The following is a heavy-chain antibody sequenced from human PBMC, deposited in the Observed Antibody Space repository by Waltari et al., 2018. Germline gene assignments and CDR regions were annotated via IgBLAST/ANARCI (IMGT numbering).Heavy chain of an antibody. Sequence: EVQLVESGGGLVQPGGSLRLSCAGSGFTFSTYAMSWVRQAPGKGLEWVSGISGRGGTTAYADSMKGRFTISRDNSKNTLYLQMNSLRAEDTAVYYCAKDRSSSSSFDYWGQGTLVTVSS. CDR1: GFTFSTYA. CDR3: AKDRSSSSSFDY. D-gene: IGHD6-6*01. CDR2: ISGRGGTT. J-gene: IGHJ4*02. V-gene: IGHV3-23*04.